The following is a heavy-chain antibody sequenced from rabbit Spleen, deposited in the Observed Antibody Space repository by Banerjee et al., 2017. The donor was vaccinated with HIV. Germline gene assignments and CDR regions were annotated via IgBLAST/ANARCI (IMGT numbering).Heavy chain of an antibody. CDR1: GLDFSNRYW. CDR3: ARDTSSSFSSYGMDL. V-gene: IGHV1S40*01. J-gene: IGHJ6*01. Sequence: QSLEESGGDLVKPGTSLTLTCTASGLDFSNRYWICWVRQAPGRGLEWIACIDTGSSGFTYFASWAKGRFTISKTSSTTVTLQMTSLTAADTATYFCARDTSSSFSSYGMDLWGPGTLVTVS. D-gene: IGHD1-1*01. CDR2: IDTGSSGFT.